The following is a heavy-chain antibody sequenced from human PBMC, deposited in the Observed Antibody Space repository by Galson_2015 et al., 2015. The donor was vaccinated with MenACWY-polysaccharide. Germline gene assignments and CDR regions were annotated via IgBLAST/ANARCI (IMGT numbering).Heavy chain of an antibody. Sequence: SLRLSCAASGFTFSTYWMHWVRQAPGKGLVWVSRIKSDGSSTNYADSAKGRFTISRDNAKNTLYPQMNSLRAEDTALYYCARGYSAYDWGQGTLVTVSA. J-gene: IGHJ4*02. CDR2: IKSDGSST. D-gene: IGHD5-12*01. V-gene: IGHV3-74*01. CDR3: ARGYSAYD. CDR1: GFTFSTYW.